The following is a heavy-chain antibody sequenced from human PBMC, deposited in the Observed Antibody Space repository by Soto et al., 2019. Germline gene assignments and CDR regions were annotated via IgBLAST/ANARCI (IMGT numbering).Heavy chain of an antibody. J-gene: IGHJ6*02. Sequence: QVQLVQSGAEVKKPGASVKVSCKASGYTFASYDINWVRQATGQGLEWMGWMNPNSGNTGYAQKFQGRVTMTRNTYISSAYMELSSLRSEDPAVYYCARERTGTTSMEIWGQGTTLTVSS. CDR2: MNPNSGNT. V-gene: IGHV1-8*01. CDR3: ARERTGTTSMEI. D-gene: IGHD1-1*01. CDR1: GYTFASYD.